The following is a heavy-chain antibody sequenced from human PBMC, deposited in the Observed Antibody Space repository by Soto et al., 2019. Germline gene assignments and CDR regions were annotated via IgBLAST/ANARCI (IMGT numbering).Heavy chain of an antibody. V-gene: IGHV1-18*01. D-gene: IGHD2-8*01. J-gene: IGHJ5*02. CDR1: GNTFTNFG. CDR3: ARDEYNNGRNWLNP. Sequence: QGQLVQSGAEVKKPGASVKVSCTASGNTFTNFGVTWVRQAPGQGLEWMGWISAYTDDPNYAQKFQGRVTMTIDTSTSTAYLDLRSLTSDDTAVYYCARDEYNNGRNWLNPWGQGTLVTVTS. CDR2: ISAYTDDP.